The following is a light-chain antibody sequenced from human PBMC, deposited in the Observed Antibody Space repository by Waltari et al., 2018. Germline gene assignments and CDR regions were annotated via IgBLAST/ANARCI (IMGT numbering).Light chain of an antibody. CDR1: QSISGW. Sequence: DIQMTQSPSTLSASVGDRVTIICRASQSISGWLALYQQKPGKAPKLLSYQASTLQGGVPSRFSGSGSGTEFTLIISSLQPDDFATYYCQQYYSYPYTFGQGTKLEFK. CDR2: QAS. CDR3: QQYYSYPYT. V-gene: IGKV1-5*02. J-gene: IGKJ2*01.